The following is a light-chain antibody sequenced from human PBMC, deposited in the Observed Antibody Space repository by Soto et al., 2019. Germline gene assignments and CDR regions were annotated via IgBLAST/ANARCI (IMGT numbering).Light chain of an antibody. CDR1: QSVSSY. V-gene: IGKV3-11*01. J-gene: IGKJ4*01. Sequence: EIVLTQSPGTLSLSPGERATLSCRASQSVSSYLVWYQQKPGQAPRLLIYDASTRATGITARFSGSGSVTDFTLTISSLEPEDSAVYYCQHRSSLPITFGGGTKVEI. CDR2: DAS. CDR3: QHRSSLPIT.